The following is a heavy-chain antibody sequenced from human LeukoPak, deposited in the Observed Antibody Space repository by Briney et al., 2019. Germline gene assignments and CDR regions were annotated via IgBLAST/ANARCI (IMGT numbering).Heavy chain of an antibody. CDR3: ARTYCGGDCYLDY. Sequence: PSETLSLTCTVSGGSISSSSYYWGWIRQPPGKGLEWIGSIYYSGSTHYNPSLKSRVTISVDTSKNQFSLKLSSVTAAATAVYYCARTYCGGDCYLDYWGQGTLVTVSS. CDR2: IYYSGST. D-gene: IGHD2-21*01. V-gene: IGHV4-39*01. CDR1: GGSISSSSYY. J-gene: IGHJ4*02.